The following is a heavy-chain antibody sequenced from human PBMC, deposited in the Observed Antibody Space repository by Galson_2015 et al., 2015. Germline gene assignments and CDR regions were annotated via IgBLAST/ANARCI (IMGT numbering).Heavy chain of an antibody. Sequence: SLRLSCAASGFTFSNYWMSWVRQAPGKGLEWVANIKQDGSEKYYVDSVKGRFTISRDNAKNSLYLQMNSLRAEDTAIYYCARDSIRGGFYGSRGNDGVFDYWGQGTLVTVSS. CDR3: ARDSIRGGFYGSRGNDGVFDY. D-gene: IGHD5-12*01. V-gene: IGHV3-7*03. CDR1: GFTFSNYW. J-gene: IGHJ4*02. CDR2: IKQDGSEK.